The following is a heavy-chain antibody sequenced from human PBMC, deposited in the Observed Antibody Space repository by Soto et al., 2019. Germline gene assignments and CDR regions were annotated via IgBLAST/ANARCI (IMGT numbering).Heavy chain of an antibody. D-gene: IGHD5-12*01. V-gene: IGHV3-53*01. Sequence: SGGSLRLSCAASGFTVSSNYMSWVRQAPGKGLEWVSVIYSGGSTYYADSVKGRFTISRDNSKNTLYLQMNSLRAEDTAVYYCARTARGGYSGFYGMDVWGQGTTVTVSS. CDR1: GFTVSSNY. CDR2: IYSGGST. CDR3: ARTARGGYSGFYGMDV. J-gene: IGHJ6*02.